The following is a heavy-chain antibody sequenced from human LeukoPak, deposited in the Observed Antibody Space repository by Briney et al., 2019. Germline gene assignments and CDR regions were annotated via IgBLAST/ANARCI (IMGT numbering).Heavy chain of an antibody. J-gene: IGHJ6*04. D-gene: IGHD3-10*02. V-gene: IGHV3-7*01. CDR2: IKQDGSEK. Sequence: GGSLRLSCAASGFTFSSYWMSWVRQAPGKGLEWVANIKQDGSEKYYVDSVKGRFTISRDNAKNSLYLRMNSLRAEDTAVYYCAELGITMIGGVWGKGTTVTISS. CDR1: GFTFSSYW. CDR3: AELGITMIGGV.